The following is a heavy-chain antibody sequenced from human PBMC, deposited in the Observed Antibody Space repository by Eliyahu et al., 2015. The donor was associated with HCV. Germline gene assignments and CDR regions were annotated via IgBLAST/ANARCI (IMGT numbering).Heavy chain of an antibody. CDR2: XYSGGST. CDR3: ARRGDPIAVAGGFHRRYRVFGMDV. CDR1: GFTVXSNX. Sequence: EVQLVESGGGLVQPGGSLXLSCAASGFTVXSNXLXXVXRAPGKGLGWVSVXYSGGSTYYADSVKGRFTISRDNSKNTLYLQMNSLRAEDTAVYYCARRGDPIAVAGGFHRRYRVFGMDVWGQGTTVTVSS. V-gene: IGHV3-66*02. J-gene: IGHJ6*02. D-gene: IGHD6-19*01.